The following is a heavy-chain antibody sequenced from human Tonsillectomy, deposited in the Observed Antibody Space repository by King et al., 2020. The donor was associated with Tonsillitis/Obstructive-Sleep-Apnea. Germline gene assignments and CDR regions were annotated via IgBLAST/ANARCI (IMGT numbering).Heavy chain of an antibody. J-gene: IGHJ4*02. CDR1: GFTFSSYG. D-gene: IGHD3-3*01. Sequence: HVQLVESGGGVVQPGRSLRLSCAASGFTFSSYGMHWVRQAPGKGLEWVAVISYDGSNKYYADSVKGRFTISRDNSKNTLYLQMNSLRAEDTAVYYCAKANYDFWSGYYGADYWGQGTLVTVSS. CDR3: AKANYDFWSGYYGADY. CDR2: ISYDGSNK. V-gene: IGHV3-30*18.